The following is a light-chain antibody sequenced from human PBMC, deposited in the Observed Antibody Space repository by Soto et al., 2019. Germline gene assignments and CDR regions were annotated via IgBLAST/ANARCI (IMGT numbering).Light chain of an antibody. CDR3: SSFAGGPYV. CDR2: HVS. CDR1: SSDIGGYNY. V-gene: IGLV2-11*01. Sequence: QSLLTQPRSVSGSPGQSVAISCTGTSSDIGGYNYVSWYQQHPGRAPKLVIYHVSKRPSGVPDRFSGSKSGNTASLTISGLQAEDEADYYCSSFAGGPYVFGTGTKVTDL. J-gene: IGLJ1*01.